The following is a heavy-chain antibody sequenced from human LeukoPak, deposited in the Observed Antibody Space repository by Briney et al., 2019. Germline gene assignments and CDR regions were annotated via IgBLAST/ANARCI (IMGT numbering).Heavy chain of an antibody. Sequence: GGSLRLSCAASGFTFSSYGMHWVRQAPGKGLEWVAFIRYDGSNKYYADSVKGRFTISRDNSKNTLYLQMNSLRAEDTAVYYCAGEHHKSYYFDYWGQGTLVTVSS. D-gene: IGHD1-26*01. CDR1: GFTFSSYG. CDR2: IRYDGSNK. V-gene: IGHV3-30*02. J-gene: IGHJ4*02. CDR3: AGEHHKSYYFDY.